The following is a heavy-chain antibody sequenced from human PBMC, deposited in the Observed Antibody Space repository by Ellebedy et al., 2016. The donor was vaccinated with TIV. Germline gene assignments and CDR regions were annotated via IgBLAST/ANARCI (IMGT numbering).Heavy chain of an antibody. V-gene: IGHV1-18*01. CDR3: ARGAGYSYGTGYYYYYMDV. CDR1: GYTFTSYG. J-gene: IGHJ6*03. CDR2: ISAYNGNT. D-gene: IGHD5-18*01. Sequence: ASVKVSCXASGYTFTSYGISWVRQAPGQGLEWMGWISAYNGNTNYAQKLQGRVTMTTDTSTSTAYMELSSLRSEDTAVYYCARGAGYSYGTGYYYYYMDVWGKGTTVTVSS.